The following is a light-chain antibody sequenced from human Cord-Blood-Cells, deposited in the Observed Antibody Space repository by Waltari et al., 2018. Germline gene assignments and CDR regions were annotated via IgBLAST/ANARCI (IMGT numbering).Light chain of an antibody. CDR2: WAS. Sequence: DIVMTQSPDSLAVSLGERATINCKSSQSVLYSSNNKNYLAWYQQKPGQPPKLLIYWASTRESGVPDRFSGSGYGTDFTLTISSLQAEDVAVYYCQQYYSTPITFGQGTRLEIK. J-gene: IGKJ5*01. V-gene: IGKV4-1*01. CDR3: QQYYSTPIT. CDR1: QSVLYSSNNKNY.